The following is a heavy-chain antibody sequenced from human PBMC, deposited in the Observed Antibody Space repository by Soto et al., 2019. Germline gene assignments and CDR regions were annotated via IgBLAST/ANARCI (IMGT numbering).Heavy chain of an antibody. J-gene: IGHJ4*02. V-gene: IGHV3-23*01. CDR2: ISGSGGVT. Sequence: RLSCAVSGFTFSTYAMTWVRQAPGKGLEWVSAISGSGGVTYYADSVKGRFTISRDNSKNTLYLQINSLRAEDTALYYCVRGLDSVDYWGQGTLVTVSS. CDR1: GFTFSTYA. CDR3: VRGLDSVDY. D-gene: IGHD3-9*01.